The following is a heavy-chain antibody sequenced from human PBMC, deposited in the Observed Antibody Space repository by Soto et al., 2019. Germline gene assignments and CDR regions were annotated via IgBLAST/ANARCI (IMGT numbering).Heavy chain of an antibody. D-gene: IGHD6-19*01. V-gene: IGHV1-3*01. Sequence: ASVKVSCKASGYTFTSYAMHWVRQAPGQRPEWMGWINAGNGNTKYSQKFQGRVTITRDTSASTAYMELSSLRSEDTAVYYCARDSSGWRGPFDYWGQGTLVTVSS. CDR3: ARDSSGWRGPFDY. CDR1: GYTFTSYA. CDR2: INAGNGNT. J-gene: IGHJ4*02.